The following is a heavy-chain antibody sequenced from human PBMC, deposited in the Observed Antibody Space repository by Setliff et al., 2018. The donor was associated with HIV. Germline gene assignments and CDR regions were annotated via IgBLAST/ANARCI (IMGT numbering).Heavy chain of an antibody. V-gene: IGHV1-69*10. CDR3: ARKQGDSFDF. Sequence: GASVKVSCKASGYTFTSYGISWVRQAPGQGLEWMGGIIPILGIANYAQKFQGRVTITADESTSTAYMELRGLRSEDTAVYYCARKQGDSFDFWGQGTMVTVSS. J-gene: IGHJ3*01. CDR1: GYTFTSYG. CDR2: IIPILGIA.